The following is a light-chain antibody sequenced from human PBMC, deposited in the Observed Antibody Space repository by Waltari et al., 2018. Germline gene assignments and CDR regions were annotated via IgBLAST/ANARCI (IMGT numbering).Light chain of an antibody. Sequence: QSALTQPASVSGSPGQSITISCTGTSSDVGGYNYVSWYQQHPGKAPKLMIYDVSNRPSGVSNRFPGSKSGNTASRTISGLQAEDEADYYGSSYTSSSTVVFGGGTKLTVL. J-gene: IGLJ2*01. CDR2: DVS. CDR1: SSDVGGYNY. V-gene: IGLV2-14*03. CDR3: SSYTSSSTVV.